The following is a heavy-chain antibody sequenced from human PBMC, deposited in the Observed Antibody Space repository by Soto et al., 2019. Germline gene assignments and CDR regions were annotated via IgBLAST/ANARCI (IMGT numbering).Heavy chain of an antibody. CDR1: GGTFSSYA. V-gene: IGHV1-69*13. CDR2: IIPIFGTA. CDR3: ARDPKYYYDSSGYYYSWFDP. D-gene: IGHD3-22*01. J-gene: IGHJ5*02. Sequence: GASVKVSCTASGGTFSSYAISWVRQAPGQGLEWMGGIIPIFGTANYAQKFQGRVTITADESTSTAYMELSSLRSEDTAVYYCARDPKYYYDSSGYYYSWFDPWGQGTLVTVSS.